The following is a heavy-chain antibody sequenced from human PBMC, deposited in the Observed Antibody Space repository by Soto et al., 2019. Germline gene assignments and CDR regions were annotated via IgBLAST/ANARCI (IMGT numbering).Heavy chain of an antibody. J-gene: IGHJ5*02. D-gene: IGHD4-4*01. Sequence: ASVKVCCKASGYTFTSYGISWVRQAPGQGLEWMGWISAYNGNTNYAQKLQGRVTMTTDTSTSTAYMELRSLRSDDTAVYYCAREMVNDYTADWFAPWGQGTLVTVSS. V-gene: IGHV1-18*01. CDR2: ISAYNGNT. CDR3: AREMVNDYTADWFAP. CDR1: GYTFTSYG.